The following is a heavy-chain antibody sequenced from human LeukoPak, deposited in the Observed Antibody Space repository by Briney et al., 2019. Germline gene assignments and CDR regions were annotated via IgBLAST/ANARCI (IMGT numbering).Heavy chain of an antibody. CDR3: ARDCSSTSCSYWFDP. CDR2: IIGSGTYT. CDR1: GFTFSDSS. Sequence: GGSLRLSCAASGFTFSDSSMSWIRQAPGKGLEWISYIIGSGTYTNYADSVRGRFTISRDNAKNSLYLQMNSLRAEDTAFYYCARDCSSTSCSYWFDPWGQGTLVTVSS. J-gene: IGHJ5*02. V-gene: IGHV3-11*05. D-gene: IGHD2-2*01.